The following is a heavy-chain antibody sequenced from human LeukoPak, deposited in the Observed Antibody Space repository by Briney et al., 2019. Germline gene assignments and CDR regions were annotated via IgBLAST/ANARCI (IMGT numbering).Heavy chain of an antibody. Sequence: SETLSLTCSVSGVSVSSYYWSWIRQPPGKGPEWIGYISYSGGTNYNPSLKSRVTMAVDTSKNQLSLKLSSVTPADTAVYYCAGGRGYNYGLGFWGQGTLVTVSS. CDR3: AGGRGYNYGLGF. CDR2: ISYSGGT. V-gene: IGHV4-59*02. D-gene: IGHD5-18*01. J-gene: IGHJ4*02. CDR1: GVSVSSYY.